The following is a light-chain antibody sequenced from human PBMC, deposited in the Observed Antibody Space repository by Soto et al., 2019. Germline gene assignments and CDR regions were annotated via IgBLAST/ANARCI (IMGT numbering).Light chain of an antibody. Sequence: QSALTQPASVSGSPGQSITISCTGTSSDLGLYDYVSWYQQYPGTAPKLIIFDVHNRPSGVSYRFSGSKSGYTASLTISGLQTEDEADYYCSSATTSSTLVLFGGGTKLTVL. CDR3: SSATTSSTLVL. V-gene: IGLV2-14*01. CDR1: SSDLGLYDY. CDR2: DVH. J-gene: IGLJ2*01.